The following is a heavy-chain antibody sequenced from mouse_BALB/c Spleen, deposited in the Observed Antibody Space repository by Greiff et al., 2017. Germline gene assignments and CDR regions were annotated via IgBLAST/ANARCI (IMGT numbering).Heavy chain of an antibody. Sequence: DVMLVESGGGLVKPGGSLKLSCAASGFTFSSYTMSWVRQTPEKRLEWVATISSGGSYTYYPDSVKGRFTISRDNAKNTLYLQMSSLKSEDTAMYYCTRGDYGNLYYFDYWGQGTTLTVSS. CDR3: TRGDYGNLYYFDY. V-gene: IGHV5-6-4*01. CDR1: GFTFSSYT. CDR2: ISSGGSYT. D-gene: IGHD2-1*01. J-gene: IGHJ2*01.